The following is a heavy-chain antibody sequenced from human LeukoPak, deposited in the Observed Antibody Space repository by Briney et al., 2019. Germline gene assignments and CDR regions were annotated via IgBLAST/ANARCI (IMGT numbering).Heavy chain of an antibody. V-gene: IGHV3-48*03. CDR3: ARPYYVAANYYFDY. Sequence: KAGGSLILSCAASGFTFSSYEMNWVRQAPGKGLEWVSYISGRGDVIYYADSVKGRFTISRDNAKNSLYLQMNSLRAEDTAVYYCARPYYVAANYYFDYWGQGTLVTVSS. CDR1: GFTFSSYE. D-gene: IGHD1-26*01. J-gene: IGHJ4*02. CDR2: ISGRGDVI.